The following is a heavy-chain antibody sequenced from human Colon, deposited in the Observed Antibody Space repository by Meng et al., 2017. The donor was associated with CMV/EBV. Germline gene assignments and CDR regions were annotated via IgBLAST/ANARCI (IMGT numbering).Heavy chain of an antibody. J-gene: IGHJ4*02. CDR3: VRSLDDASGQFRDY. CDR2: ISPYSAQT. D-gene: IGHD3-3*01. CDR1: GYTFSTFG. V-gene: IGHV1-18*01. Sequence: PSVKVSCKASGYTFSTFGISWVRQAPGQGPEWMGWISPYSAQTKSAQKFQGRVTLTTDTSTSTAYMDLRSLRSDDTAVYYCVRSLDDASGQFRDYWGQGTPVTVSS.